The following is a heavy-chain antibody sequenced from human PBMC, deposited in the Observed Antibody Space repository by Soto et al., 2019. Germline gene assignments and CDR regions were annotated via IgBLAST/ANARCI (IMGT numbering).Heavy chain of an antibody. CDR3: ARDRSLAVAGMGNWFDP. V-gene: IGHV3-30-3*01. D-gene: IGHD6-19*01. CDR2: ISYDGSNK. CDR1: GFTFSSYA. Sequence: ESGGGVVQPGRSLRLSCAASGFTFSSYAMHWVRQAPGKGLEWVAVISYDGSNKYYADSVKGRFTISRDNSKNTLYLQMNSLRAEDTAVYYCARDRSLAVAGMGNWFDPWGQGTLVTVSS. J-gene: IGHJ5*02.